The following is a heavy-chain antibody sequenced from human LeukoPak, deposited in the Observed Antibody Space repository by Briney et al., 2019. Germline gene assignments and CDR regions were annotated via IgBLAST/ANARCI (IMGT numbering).Heavy chain of an antibody. V-gene: IGHV3-7*01. J-gene: IGHJ6*02. CDR3: AKDGPRDV. CDR1: GFTFSNYW. CDR2: IKQDGSEE. Sequence: GGSLRLSCAASGFTFSNYWMSWVRQAPGKGLEWVANIKQDGSEEVYVDSLKGRFTISRDNAKNSLFLQMNTLRAEDTAVYYCAKDGPRDVWGQGTTVTVSS.